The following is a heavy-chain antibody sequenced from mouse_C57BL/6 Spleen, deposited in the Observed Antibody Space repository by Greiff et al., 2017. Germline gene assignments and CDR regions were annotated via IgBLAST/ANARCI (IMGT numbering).Heavy chain of an antibody. D-gene: IGHD4-1*01. J-gene: IGHJ2*01. V-gene: IGHV1-59*01. CDR3: ARKSGTDFDY. Sequence: QVQLQQSGAELVKPGASVKISCKASGYAFSSYWMNWVKQRPGKGLEWIGVIDPSDSYTNYNQKFKGKATLTVDTSSSTAYMQLSSLTSEDSAVYYCARKSGTDFDYWGQGTTLTVSS. CDR1: GYAFSSYW. CDR2: IDPSDSYT.